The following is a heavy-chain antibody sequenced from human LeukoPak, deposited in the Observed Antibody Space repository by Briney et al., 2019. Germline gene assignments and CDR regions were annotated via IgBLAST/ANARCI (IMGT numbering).Heavy chain of an antibody. CDR2: ISGSGSDT. CDR3: ANNPPAYYDFWSGYCDY. Sequence: PGGSLRLSCAASGFTFSDHYMDWVRQAPGKGLEWVSGISGSGSDTYYADSVKGRFTISRDNSKNTLYLQMNSLRAEDTAVYYCANNPPAYYDFWSGYCDYWGQGTLVTVSS. V-gene: IGHV3-23*01. CDR1: GFTFSDHY. J-gene: IGHJ4*02. D-gene: IGHD3-3*01.